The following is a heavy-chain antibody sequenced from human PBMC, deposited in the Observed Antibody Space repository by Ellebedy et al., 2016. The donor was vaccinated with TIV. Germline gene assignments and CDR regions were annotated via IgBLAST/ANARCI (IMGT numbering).Heavy chain of an antibody. CDR3: ARDEGVIGPNWFDP. CDR1: GFTFSSYG. Sequence: GESLKISXAASGFTFSSYGMHWVRQAPGKGLEWVAVIWYDGSNKYYADSVKGRFTISRDNSKNTLYLQMNSLRAEDTAVYYCARDEGVIGPNWFDPWGQGTLVTVSS. CDR2: IWYDGSNK. J-gene: IGHJ5*02. D-gene: IGHD3-16*02. V-gene: IGHV3-33*01.